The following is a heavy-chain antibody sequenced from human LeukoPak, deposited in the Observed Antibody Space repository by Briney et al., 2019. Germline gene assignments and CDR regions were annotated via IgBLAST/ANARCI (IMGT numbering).Heavy chain of an antibody. Sequence: GGSLRLSCAASGFTFSSQWMSWARQAPGKGLEWVAIVNQGGTQKYYVDSVKGRFTISRDSAENSLYLQMNSLRAEDTAVYYCAREHYFYYMDGWGKGTTVTVSS. J-gene: IGHJ6*03. CDR3: AREHYFYYMDG. CDR1: GFTFSSQW. CDR2: VNQGGTQK. V-gene: IGHV3-7*01.